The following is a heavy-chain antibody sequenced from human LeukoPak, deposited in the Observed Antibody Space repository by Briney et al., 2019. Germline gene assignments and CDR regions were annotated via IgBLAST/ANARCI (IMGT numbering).Heavy chain of an antibody. CDR2: IKQDGSEK. CDR3: ARSGYYYDSSGYYSDY. J-gene: IGHJ4*02. D-gene: IGHD3-22*01. Sequence: GGSLRLPCAASGFTFISYWMSWVRQAPGKGLEWVANIKQDGSEKYYVDSVKGRFTISIDNAKNSLYLQMNSLRAEDTAVYYCARSGYYYDSSGYYSDYWGQGTLVTVSS. CDR1: GFTFISYW. V-gene: IGHV3-7*01.